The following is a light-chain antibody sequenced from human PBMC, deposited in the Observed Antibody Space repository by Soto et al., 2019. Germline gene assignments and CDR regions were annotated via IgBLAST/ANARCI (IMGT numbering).Light chain of an antibody. V-gene: IGKV1-39*01. CDR3: QQSYSTPWT. Sequence: DNQMTQSPSSLSASVGDRVSITCRASQSISNYLNWYQQKPGKAPKLLIYTTSSLQSGVPSRFSGSGSGTDFTLTVSSLQPEDFATYFCQQSYSTPWTFGHGTKVDIK. CDR2: TTS. CDR1: QSISNY. J-gene: IGKJ1*01.